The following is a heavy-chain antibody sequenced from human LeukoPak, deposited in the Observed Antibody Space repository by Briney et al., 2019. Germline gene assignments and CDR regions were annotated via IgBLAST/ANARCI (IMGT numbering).Heavy chain of an antibody. CDR3: ARVVRIAAAGTSWFDP. CDR2: INPNSGGA. J-gene: IGHJ5*02. Sequence: ASVKVSCKASGYTFTGYYMHWVRQAPGQGLEWMGRINPNSGGANYAQKFQGRVTMTRDTSISTAYMELSRLRSDDTAVYYCARVVRIAAAGTSWFDPWGQGTLVTVSS. V-gene: IGHV1-2*06. CDR1: GYTFTGYY. D-gene: IGHD6-13*01.